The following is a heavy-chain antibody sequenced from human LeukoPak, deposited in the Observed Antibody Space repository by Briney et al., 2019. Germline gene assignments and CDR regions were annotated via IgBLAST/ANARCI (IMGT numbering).Heavy chain of an antibody. J-gene: IGHJ4*02. Sequence: GGSLRLSCAASGFTFSNAWMSWVRQAPGRGLEGVGRIKRKGDDGTIDYAAPVKGRLSISRDDSKNTLYLQMNSLKSEDTAVYYCTAGTGRSDFDYRGQGTLVTVSS. D-gene: IGHD3/OR15-3a*01. CDR2: IKRKGDDGTI. CDR3: TAGTGRSDFDY. V-gene: IGHV3-15*01. CDR1: GFTFSNAW.